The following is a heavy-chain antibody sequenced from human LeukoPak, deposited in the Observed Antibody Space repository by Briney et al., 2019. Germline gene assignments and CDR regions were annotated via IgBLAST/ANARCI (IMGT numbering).Heavy chain of an antibody. CDR3: AKSRPGYYDSSGDY. CDR1: GFTFSNYA. CDR2: ISGSGGST. Sequence: GGSLRLSCAASGFTFSNYATNWVRQAPGKGLEWVSGISGSGGSTYYPDYVKGRFTISRGNSKNTLYLQMNSLRAEDTAVYYCAKSRPGYYDSSGDYWGQGTLVTVSS. J-gene: IGHJ4*02. V-gene: IGHV3-23*01. D-gene: IGHD3-22*01.